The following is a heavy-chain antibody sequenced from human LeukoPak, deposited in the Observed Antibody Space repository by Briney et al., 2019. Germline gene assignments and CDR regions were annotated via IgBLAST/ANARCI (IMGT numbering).Heavy chain of an antibody. V-gene: IGHV3-74*01. CDR2: INSDGSST. D-gene: IGHD5-12*01. Sequence: GGSLTLSCAASGFTFSNYWMHWVRHAPGKGLVWVSRINSDGSSTNYADSVKGRFTISRENAKNTLYLQMNSLRAEDTAVYYCARTSWLHLDYWGQGTLVAVSS. J-gene: IGHJ4*02. CDR3: ARTSWLHLDY. CDR1: GFTFSNYW.